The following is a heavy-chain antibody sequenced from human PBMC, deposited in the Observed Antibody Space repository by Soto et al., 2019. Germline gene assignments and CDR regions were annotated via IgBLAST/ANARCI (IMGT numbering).Heavy chain of an antibody. CDR1: GFTFSDYY. J-gene: IGHJ4*02. V-gene: IGHV3-11*06. D-gene: IGHD5-12*01. Sequence: GGSLRLSCAASGFTFSDYYMSWIRQAPGKGLEWVAYITSSSTNFTNYADSVRGRFTISRDNARDSVYLQMNSLRPEDTAVYYCVRDRGYSGYTFWGQGTQVTVSS. CDR3: VRDRGYSGYTF. CDR2: ITSSSTNFT.